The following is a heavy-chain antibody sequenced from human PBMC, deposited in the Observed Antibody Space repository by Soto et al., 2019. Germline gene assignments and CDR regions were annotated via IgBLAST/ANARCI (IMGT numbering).Heavy chain of an antibody. CDR1: GGSFSGYY. D-gene: IGHD3-3*01. V-gene: IGHV4-34*01. CDR2: INHSGST. J-gene: IGHJ5*02. CDR3: ARGVYDPKTGWFDP. Sequence: QVQLQQWGAGLLKPSETLSLTCAVYGGSFSGYYWSWIRQPPGKGLEWIGEINHSGSTNYNPSLKCRVTISVDTSKNQFSLKLSSVTAADTAVYYCARGVYDPKTGWFDPWGQGTLVTVSS.